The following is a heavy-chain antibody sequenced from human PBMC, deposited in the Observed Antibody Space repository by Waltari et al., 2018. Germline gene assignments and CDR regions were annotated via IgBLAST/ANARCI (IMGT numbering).Heavy chain of an antibody. CDR2: IYYSGST. CDR3: ARDEGTGVVAEDAFDI. D-gene: IGHD2-15*01. J-gene: IGHJ3*02. Sequence: SWIRQPPGKGLEWIGYIYYSGSTNYNPSLKSRVTISVDPSKNQFSLKLSSVTAADTAVYYCARDEGTGVVAEDAFDIWGQGTMVTVSS. V-gene: IGHV4-59*01.